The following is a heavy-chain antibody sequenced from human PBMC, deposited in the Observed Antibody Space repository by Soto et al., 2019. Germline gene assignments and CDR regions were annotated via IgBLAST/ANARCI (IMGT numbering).Heavy chain of an antibody. V-gene: IGHV1-18*04. D-gene: IGHD3-9*01. J-gene: IGHJ3*02. CDR2: VSGHDGET. Sequence: QVQLVQSGTEVKKPGASVKVSCKASSYTFTRSGISWVRQAPGQGFECMGLVSGHDGETNYARNRRGRVSMTTDTSASTAYMELCHLRSYDTALYYCSRDWVYLDNDDVFDSWGQWTMVIVTS. CDR1: SYTFTRSG. CDR3: SRDWVYLDNDDVFDS.